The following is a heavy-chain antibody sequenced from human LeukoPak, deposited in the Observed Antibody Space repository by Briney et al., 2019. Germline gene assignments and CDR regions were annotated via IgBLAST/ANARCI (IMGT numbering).Heavy chain of an antibody. J-gene: IGHJ4*02. CDR3: AKEGGIAAAGTYFDY. V-gene: IGHV3-30*18. D-gene: IGHD6-13*01. Sequence: GGSLRLSCAASGFTFSSYGMHWVRQAPDKGLEWVAVISYDGSNKYYADSVKGRFTISRDNSKNTLYLQMNSLRAEDTAVYYCAKEGGIAAAGTYFDYWGQGTLVTVSS. CDR1: GFTFSSYG. CDR2: ISYDGSNK.